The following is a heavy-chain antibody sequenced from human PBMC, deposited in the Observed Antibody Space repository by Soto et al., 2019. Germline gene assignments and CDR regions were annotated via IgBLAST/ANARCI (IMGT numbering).Heavy chain of an antibody. Sequence: EVQLVESGGGLVQPGRSLRLSCVASGFTFDDYAMHWVRQAPGKGLEWVSGITWNTGSIGYADSVKGRFTISRDNAKNSLYLKMNSLRAEDTALYYCAKDGSGTAVGLSNYYYYYGMDVWGQGTTVIVSS. CDR3: AKDGSGTAVGLSNYYYYYGMDV. J-gene: IGHJ6*02. V-gene: IGHV3-9*01. D-gene: IGHD3-10*01. CDR1: GFTFDDYA. CDR2: ITWNTGSI.